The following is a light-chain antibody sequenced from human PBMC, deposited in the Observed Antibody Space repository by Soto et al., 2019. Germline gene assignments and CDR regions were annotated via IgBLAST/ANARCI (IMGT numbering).Light chain of an antibody. J-gene: IGKJ2*01. Sequence: DIVLTQSPGTLSLSPGERATLSCRASQSVSSSYLAWYQQKPGKAPRLLSYGASSRASGIPYRFSGSGSGTDFTLTISRLEPEDFAAYYCQQYGSAQVTFGQGTKLEIK. CDR2: GAS. V-gene: IGKV3-20*01. CDR3: QQYGSAQVT. CDR1: QSVSSSY.